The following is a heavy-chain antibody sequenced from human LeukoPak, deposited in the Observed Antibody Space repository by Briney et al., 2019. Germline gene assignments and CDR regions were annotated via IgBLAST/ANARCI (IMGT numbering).Heavy chain of an antibody. D-gene: IGHD3-22*01. Sequence: SETLCLTCAVYGGSFSGYYWSWIRQPPGKGLEWIGEINYSGSTNYNPSLKSRVTISVDTSKNQFSLKLSSVTAADTAVYYCARVGRSSVYYYDSSGKYYFDYWGQGTLVTVSS. CDR2: INYSGST. V-gene: IGHV4-34*01. J-gene: IGHJ4*02. CDR3: ARVGRSSVYYYDSSGKYYFDY. CDR1: GGSFSGYY.